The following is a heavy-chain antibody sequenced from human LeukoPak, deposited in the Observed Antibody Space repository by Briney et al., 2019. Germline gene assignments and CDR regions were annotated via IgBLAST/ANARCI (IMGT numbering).Heavy chain of an antibody. CDR1: GGSISSGGYY. J-gene: IGHJ6*02. D-gene: IGHD4-17*01. CDR3: AREREDYGDYGMDV. Sequence: PSQPLSLTCTVSGGSISSGGYYWSWIRQHPGKGLEWIGYIYYSGSTYYNPSLKSRVTISVDTSKNQFSLKLSSVTAADTAVYYCAREREDYGDYGMDVWGQGTTVTVSS. CDR2: IYYSGST. V-gene: IGHV4-31*03.